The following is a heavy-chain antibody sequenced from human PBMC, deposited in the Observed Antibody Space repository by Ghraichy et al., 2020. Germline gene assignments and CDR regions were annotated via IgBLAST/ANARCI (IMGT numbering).Heavy chain of an antibody. J-gene: IGHJ5*02. CDR1: GGSFSGYY. V-gene: IGHV4-34*01. CDR3: AREVVGATNRFDP. CDR2: INHSGST. Sequence: SETLSLTCAVYGGSFSGYYWSWIRQPPGKGLEWIGEINHSGSTNYNPSLKSRVTISVDTSKNQFSLKLSSVTAADTAVYYCAREVVGATNRFDPWGQGTLVTVSS. D-gene: IGHD1-26*01.